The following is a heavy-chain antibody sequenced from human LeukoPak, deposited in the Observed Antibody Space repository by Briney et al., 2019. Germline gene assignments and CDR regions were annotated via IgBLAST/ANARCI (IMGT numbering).Heavy chain of an antibody. CDR2: VSHSGST. J-gene: IGHJ4*02. D-gene: IGHD3-16*01. CDR3: TRGGTDALSY. CDR1: GDSISSNHW. Sequence: SGTLSLTCAVSGDSISSNHWWSWVRQPPGKGLEWIGEVSHSGSTSYNPSLKSRVTLSVDKSKNQFSLTLTSLTAADTAVYYCTRGGTDALSYWGQGALVTVSS. V-gene: IGHV4-4*02.